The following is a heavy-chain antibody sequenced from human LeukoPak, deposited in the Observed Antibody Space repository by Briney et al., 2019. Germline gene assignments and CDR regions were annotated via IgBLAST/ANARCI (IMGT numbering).Heavy chain of an antibody. V-gene: IGHV1-8*03. D-gene: IGHD3-10*01. CDR1: GYTFTSYD. J-gene: IGHJ5*02. CDR2: MNPNSGNT. CDR3: ARRIHSLRKLLWFGAKGAWFDP. Sequence: GASVKVSCKASGYTFTSYDINWVRQATGQGLEWMGWMNPNSGNTGYAQKFQGRVTITRNTSISTAYMELSSLRSEDTAVYYCARRIHSLRKLLWFGAKGAWFDPWGQGTLVTVSS.